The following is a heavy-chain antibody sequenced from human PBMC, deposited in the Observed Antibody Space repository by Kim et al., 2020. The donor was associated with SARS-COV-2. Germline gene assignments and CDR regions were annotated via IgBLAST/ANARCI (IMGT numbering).Heavy chain of an antibody. CDR3: ECEDRIGNNNLDY. CDR2: SIPMVDVE. V-gene: IGHV1-69*02. CDR1: GGTFSRYT. J-gene: IGHJ4*02. D-gene: IGHD3-3*01. Sequence: SVQVSCKASGGTFSRYTISWVRQAPGQGLEWMGRSIPMVDVENYAQKFQCRVKITAVESTSTDYMAVISLRSEDTAVYYWECEDRIGNNNLDYWGQG.